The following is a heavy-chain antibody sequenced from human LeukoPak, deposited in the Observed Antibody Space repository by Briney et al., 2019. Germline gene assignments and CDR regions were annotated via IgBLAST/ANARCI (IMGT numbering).Heavy chain of an antibody. CDR2: IYYSGST. J-gene: IGHJ4*02. CDR1: GGSLSSSSYY. CDR3: ALSLRSDIVLTGGFDY. Sequence: PSETLSLTCTVSGGSLSSSSYYWGWIRQPPGKGLEWIGSIYYSGSTYYNPSLKSRVTISVDTSKNQFSLKLSSVTAADAAVYYCALSLRSDIVLTGGFDYWGQGTLVTVPS. V-gene: IGHV4-39*01. D-gene: IGHD2-8*01.